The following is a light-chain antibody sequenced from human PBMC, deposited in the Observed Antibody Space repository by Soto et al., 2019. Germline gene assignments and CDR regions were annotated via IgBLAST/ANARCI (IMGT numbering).Light chain of an antibody. J-gene: IGKJ1*01. V-gene: IGKV3-20*01. Sequence: LTQSPGTLSLSPGERATLSCRASQSVSSSYLAWYQLKPGQAPRLLIYGASSRAIGIPDRFSGSGSGTDFTLTISRLDPEDFAVYFCQQYGSSPRTFGQGTKVDIK. CDR2: GAS. CDR3: QQYGSSPRT. CDR1: QSVSSSY.